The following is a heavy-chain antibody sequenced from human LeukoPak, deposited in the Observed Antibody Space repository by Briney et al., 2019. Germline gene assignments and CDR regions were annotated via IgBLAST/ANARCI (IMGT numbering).Heavy chain of an antibody. CDR3: ARVGTMIRRDYYYYMDV. CDR1: GFTFSSYW. CDR2: IKQDGSEK. Sequence: GGSLRLSCAASGFTFSSYWMSWVRQAPGKGLEWVANIKQDGSEKYYVDSVKGRFTISRDNARNSLYLQMNSLRAEDTAVYYCARVGTMIRRDYYYYMDVWGKGTTVTVSS. D-gene: IGHD3-22*01. V-gene: IGHV3-7*01. J-gene: IGHJ6*03.